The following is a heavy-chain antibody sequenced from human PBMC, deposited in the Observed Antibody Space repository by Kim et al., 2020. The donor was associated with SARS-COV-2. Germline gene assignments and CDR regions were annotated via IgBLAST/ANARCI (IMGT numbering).Heavy chain of an antibody. J-gene: IGHJ4*01. CDR3: ARPRSGSYYYYFDY. Sequence: ADSVKGRFTISRDNSKNPLYLQMNSLRAEDTAVYYCARPRSGSYYYYFDYWGQGTLVTVSS. D-gene: IGHD1-26*01. V-gene: IGHV3-30*01.